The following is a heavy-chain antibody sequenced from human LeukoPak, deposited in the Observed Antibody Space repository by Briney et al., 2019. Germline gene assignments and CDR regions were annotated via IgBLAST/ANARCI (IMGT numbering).Heavy chain of an antibody. V-gene: IGHV4-34*01. CDR1: GGSFSGYY. J-gene: IGHJ4*02. Sequence: SETLSLTCAVYGGSFSGYYWSWIRQPPGKGLEGIGEINHSGSTNYNPSLKSRVTISVDTSKNQFSLKLSSVTAADTAVYYCASRSANYYFDYWGQGTLVTVSS. CDR2: INHSGST. D-gene: IGHD6-19*01. CDR3: ASRSANYYFDY.